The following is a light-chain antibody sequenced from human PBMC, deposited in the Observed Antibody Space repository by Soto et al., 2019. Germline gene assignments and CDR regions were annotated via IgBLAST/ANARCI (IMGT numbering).Light chain of an antibody. CDR2: GAF. V-gene: IGKV3D-20*02. J-gene: IGKJ5*01. CDR1: QSVSSSY. CDR3: QQYKNWPL. Sequence: EIVLTQSPATLSLSPGERATLSCRASQSVSSSYLAWYQQKRGQAPRLLIWGAFNRATGIPDRFSGSGSGTDFTLTISSLQSEDFAVYYCQQYKNWPLFGQGTRLEIK.